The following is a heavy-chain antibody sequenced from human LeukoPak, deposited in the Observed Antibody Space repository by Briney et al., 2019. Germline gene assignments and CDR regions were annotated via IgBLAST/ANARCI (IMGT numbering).Heavy chain of an antibody. V-gene: IGHV1-18*01. Sequence: GASVKVSCKASGYTFTSYGITWVRQAPGQGLEWMGWISAHYGNTNYAQKFQGRLTMTTDTSTNTAYMELRSLRPDDTAVYFCARDFFHGHCSGLTCFLLDSWGQGSLVTVPS. D-gene: IGHD2-15*01. J-gene: IGHJ4*02. CDR1: GYTFTSYG. CDR2: ISAHYGNT. CDR3: ARDFFHGHCSGLTCFLLDS.